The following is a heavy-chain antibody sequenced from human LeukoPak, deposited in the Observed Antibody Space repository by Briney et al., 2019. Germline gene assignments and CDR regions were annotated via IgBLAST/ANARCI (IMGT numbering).Heavy chain of an antibody. Sequence: SQTLSLTCAISGHSVSSNSGAWNWIRQSPSRGLEWLGRTYYRSYWYYDYAVAVRSRVTINPDTPKNQFSLQLNSVTPEDTAVYFCVRDRGWALDVWGQGTMVTVSS. D-gene: IGHD3-10*01. CDR1: GHSVSSNSGA. V-gene: IGHV6-1*01. CDR3: VRDRGWALDV. J-gene: IGHJ3*01. CDR2: TYYRSYWYY.